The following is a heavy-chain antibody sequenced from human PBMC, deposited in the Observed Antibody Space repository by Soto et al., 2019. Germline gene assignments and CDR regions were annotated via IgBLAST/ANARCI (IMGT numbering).Heavy chain of an antibody. Sequence: GASVKVSCKASGYTFTSYGISCVRQAPGQGLEWMGWISAYNGNTNYAQKLQGRVTMTTDTSTSTAYMELRSLRSDDTAVYYCARDRGYYGSGSYPTHRPYYYYGMDVWGQGTTVTVSS. CDR1: GYTFTSYG. CDR2: ISAYNGNT. V-gene: IGHV1-18*01. J-gene: IGHJ6*02. CDR3: ARDRGYYGSGSYPTHRPYYYYGMDV. D-gene: IGHD3-10*01.